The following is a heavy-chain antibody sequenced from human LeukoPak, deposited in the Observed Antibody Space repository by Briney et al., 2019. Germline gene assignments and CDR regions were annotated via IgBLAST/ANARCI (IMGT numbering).Heavy chain of an antibody. CDR3: AKDQAVFYCSGGSCYTFDY. CDR1: GFTFSSYN. V-gene: IGHV3-21*04. D-gene: IGHD2-15*01. CDR2: ISRGSSSI. J-gene: IGHJ4*02. Sequence: GGSLRLSCAAFGFTFSSYNMNWVRQAPGKGLEWVSSISRGSSSIYYADSVKGRFTISRDNANNLLYLEMNSLRAEDTAVYYCAKDQAVFYCSGGSCYTFDYWGQGTLVTVSS.